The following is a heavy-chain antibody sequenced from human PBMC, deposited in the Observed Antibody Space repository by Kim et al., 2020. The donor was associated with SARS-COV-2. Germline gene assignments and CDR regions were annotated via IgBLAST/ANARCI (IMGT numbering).Heavy chain of an antibody. V-gene: IGHV3-30*03. CDR2: ISYDGSNT. CDR3: ATGGMFWGADLDY. D-gene: IGHD3-10*01. J-gene: IGHJ4*02. Sequence: GGSLRLSCAASGLTFRNYAMHWVRQAPGKGLEWLAGISYDGSNTYYADSVKDRFTISRDNSKNTLCLQMNSLRAKDTAVYYCATGGMFWGADLDYLGQGT. CDR1: GLTFRNYA.